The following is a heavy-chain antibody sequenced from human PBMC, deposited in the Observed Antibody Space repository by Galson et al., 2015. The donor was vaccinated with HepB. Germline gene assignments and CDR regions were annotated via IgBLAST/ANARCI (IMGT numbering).Heavy chain of an antibody. Sequence: SLRLSCAASGFTFSSYSMNWVRQAPGKGLEWVSSISSSSSYIYYADSVKGRFTISRDNAKNSLYLQMNSLRAEDTAVYYCARDLGFGQQLAHWGQGTLVTVSS. CDR1: GFTFSSYS. D-gene: IGHD6-13*01. CDR2: ISSSSSYI. V-gene: IGHV3-21*01. CDR3: ARDLGFGQQLAH. J-gene: IGHJ4*02.